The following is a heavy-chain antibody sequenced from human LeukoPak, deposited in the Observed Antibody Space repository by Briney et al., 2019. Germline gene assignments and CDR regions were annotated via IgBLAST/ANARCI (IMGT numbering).Heavy chain of an antibody. CDR2: ISSSGST. V-gene: IGHV4-59*11. CDR1: GGSISSHY. D-gene: IGHD4-23*01. Sequence: SETLSLTCTVSGGSISSHYWTWIRQPPGKGLEWIAYISSSGSTNYNPSLKSRVTISADTSKNQFSLKLTSVTAADTAVYYCARHDYGGNSAWFDPWGQGTPVTVSS. CDR3: ARHDYGGNSAWFDP. J-gene: IGHJ5*02.